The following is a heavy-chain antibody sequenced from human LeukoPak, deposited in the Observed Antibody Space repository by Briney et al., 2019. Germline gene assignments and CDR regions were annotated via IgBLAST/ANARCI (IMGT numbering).Heavy chain of an antibody. CDR2: INPNSGGT. CDR1: GYTFTGYY. V-gene: IGHV1-2*02. J-gene: IGHJ6*02. CDR3: ARARYSSSYTGMDV. D-gene: IGHD6-13*01. Sequence: ASVKVSCKASGYTFTGYYMHWVRQAPGQGLEWMGWINPNSGGTNYAQKFQGRVTMTRDTSISTAYMELSRLRSDDTAVYYSARARYSSSYTGMDVWGQGTTVTVSS.